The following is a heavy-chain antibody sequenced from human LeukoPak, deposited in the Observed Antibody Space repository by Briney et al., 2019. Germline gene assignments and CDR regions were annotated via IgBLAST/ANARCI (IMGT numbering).Heavy chain of an antibody. Sequence: SGTLSLTCAVYGGSFSGYYWSWIRQPPGKGLEWIGEINHSGSTNYNPSLKSRVTISVDTSKNQFSLKLSSVTAADTAVYYCAREESMKAYCGGDCPGWFDPWGQGTLVTVSS. V-gene: IGHV4-34*01. CDR2: INHSGST. CDR1: GGSFSGYY. J-gene: IGHJ5*02. D-gene: IGHD2-21*02. CDR3: AREESMKAYCGGDCPGWFDP.